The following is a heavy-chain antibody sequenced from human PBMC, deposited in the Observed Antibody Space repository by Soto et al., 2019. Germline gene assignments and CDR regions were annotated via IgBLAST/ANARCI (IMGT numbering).Heavy chain of an antibody. D-gene: IGHD3-10*01. CDR3: ARDRSATGSHAACFDP. V-gene: IGHV3-33*01. J-gene: IGHJ5*02. CDR1: GFTFTNHG. Sequence: QVQLVESGGGVVQPGRSLRLSCVASGFTFTNHGWHWVRQAPGKGLEWVAMIWFDGRKQYYADSVKGRFTISRDDSKNTFYLQMNSLRTADTAVYYCARDRSATGSHAACFDPWCQGTLVTVSS. CDR2: IWFDGRKQ.